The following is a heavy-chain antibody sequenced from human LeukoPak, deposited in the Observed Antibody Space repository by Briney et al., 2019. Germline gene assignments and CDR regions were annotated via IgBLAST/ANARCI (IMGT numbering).Heavy chain of an antibody. V-gene: IGHV1-69*06. CDR1: GGTFSSYA. CDR3: ARGMGDGYKECFDY. J-gene: IGHJ4*02. Sequence: ASVKVSCKASGGTFSSYAISWVRQAPGQGLEWMGGIIPIFGTANYAQKFQGRVTITADKSTSTAYMELSSLRSEDTAVYYCARGMGDGYKECFDYWGQGTLVTVSS. D-gene: IGHD5-24*01. CDR2: IIPIFGTA.